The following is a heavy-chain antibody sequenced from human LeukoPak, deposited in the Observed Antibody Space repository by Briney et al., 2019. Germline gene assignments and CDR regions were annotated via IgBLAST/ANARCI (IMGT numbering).Heavy chain of an antibody. Sequence: GRSQRLSCVGALGSHWMGWVRQAPGKGLEWVADIKEDGSQKYYMDSVKGRFTISRDNAKSSLFLQMNNLRVEDTAVYYCTRDQTWGQGTLVTVSS. CDR1: LGSHW. CDR3: TRDQT. J-gene: IGHJ4*02. CDR2: IKEDGSQK. V-gene: IGHV3-7*01.